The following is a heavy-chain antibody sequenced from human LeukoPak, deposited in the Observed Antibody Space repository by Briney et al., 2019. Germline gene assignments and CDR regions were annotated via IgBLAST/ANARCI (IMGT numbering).Heavy chain of an antibody. CDR2: IYYSGST. J-gene: IGHJ6*02. Sequence: SQTLSLTCTVSGGSISSGGYYWSWIRQHPGKGLEWIGYIYYSGSTNYNPSLKSRVTISVDTSKNQFSLKLSSVTAADTAVYYCARHSLYYYYYGMDVWGQGTTVTVSS. V-gene: IGHV4-31*03. CDR3: ARHSLYYYYYGMDV. D-gene: IGHD2-15*01. CDR1: GGSISSGGYY.